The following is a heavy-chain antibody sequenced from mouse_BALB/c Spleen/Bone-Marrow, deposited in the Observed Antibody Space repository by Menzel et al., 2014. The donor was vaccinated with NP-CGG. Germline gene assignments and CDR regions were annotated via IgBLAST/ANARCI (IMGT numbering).Heavy chain of an antibody. CDR3: ARHHRYAYYFDY. V-gene: IGHV1S130*01. D-gene: IGHD2-14*01. CDR2: IHPNSGNT. J-gene: IGHJ2*01. CDR1: GYTFTNSW. Sequence: QVQLQQSGSVLVRPGASVRLFCKASGYTFTNSWIHWAKQRPGQGLEWIGEIHPNSGNTNYNEKFKGKATLTVDTSSSTAYVDLSSLTSEDSSVYYCARHHRYAYYFDYWGQGTTLTVSS.